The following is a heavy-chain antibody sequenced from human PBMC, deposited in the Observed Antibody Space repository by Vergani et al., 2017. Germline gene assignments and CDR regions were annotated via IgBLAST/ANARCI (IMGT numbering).Heavy chain of an antibody. Sequence: QVQLQESGPGLVKPSETLSLTCTVSGGSISSYYWSWIRQPPGKGLEWIGYIYYRGSTNYNPSLKSRVTISVDTSKNQFSLKLSSVTAADTAVYYCARESHDYVWGSYRDDAFDIWGQGTMVTVSS. CDR3: ARESHDYVWGSYRDDAFDI. D-gene: IGHD3-16*02. V-gene: IGHV4-59*01. J-gene: IGHJ3*02. CDR1: GGSISSYY. CDR2: IYYRGST.